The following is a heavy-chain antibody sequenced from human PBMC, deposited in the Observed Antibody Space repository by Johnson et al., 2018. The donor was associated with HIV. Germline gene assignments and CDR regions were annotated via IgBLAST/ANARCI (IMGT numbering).Heavy chain of an antibody. V-gene: IGHV3-11*04. Sequence: QMQVVESGGGLVKPGGSLRLSCAASGFTFSDYYMSWIRQAPGRGLEWVSYISSSGSTIYYADSVKGRFTISRDNAKNSLYLQMNSLRAEDTAVYYCAKGDPVEGDVDDAFDIWGQGTMVTVSS. CDR1: GFTFSDYY. CDR3: AKGDPVEGDVDDAFDI. J-gene: IGHJ3*02. CDR2: ISSSGSTI. D-gene: IGHD2-21*01.